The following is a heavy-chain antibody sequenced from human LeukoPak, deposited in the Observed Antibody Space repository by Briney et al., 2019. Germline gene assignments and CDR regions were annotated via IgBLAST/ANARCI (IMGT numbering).Heavy chain of an antibody. CDR3: ARYCSSTSCYGAFDI. D-gene: IGHD2-2*01. V-gene: IGHV3-30-3*01. J-gene: IGHJ3*02. CDR1: GFTFSSYA. Sequence: GGSLRLSCAASGFTFSSYAMHWVRQAPGKGLEWVAVISYDGSNKYYADSVKGRSTISRDNSKNTLYLQMNSLRAEDTAVYYCARYCSSTSCYGAFDIWGQGTMVTVSS. CDR2: ISYDGSNK.